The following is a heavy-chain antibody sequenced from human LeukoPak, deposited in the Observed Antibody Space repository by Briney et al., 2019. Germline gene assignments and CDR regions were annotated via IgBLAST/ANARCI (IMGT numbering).Heavy chain of an antibody. V-gene: IGHV4-39*07. J-gene: IGHJ4*02. Sequence: PSETLSLTCTVSGGSISSSSYYWGWIRQPPGKGLEWIGSIYYSGSTYYNPSLKSRVTISVDTSKNQFSLKLSSVTAADTAVYYCARVYGDYLKFDYWGQGTLVTVSS. CDR2: IYYSGST. D-gene: IGHD4-17*01. CDR1: GGSISSSSYY. CDR3: ARVYGDYLKFDY.